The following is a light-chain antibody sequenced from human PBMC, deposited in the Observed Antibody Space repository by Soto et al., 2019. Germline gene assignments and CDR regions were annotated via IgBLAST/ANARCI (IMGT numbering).Light chain of an antibody. J-gene: IGKJ4*01. CDR1: QDIRHY. V-gene: IGKV1-33*01. Sequence: IQMTQSPSSLSASVGDKVTITCQASQDIRHYLNWYQHKPGEAPKLLIYDASNLETGVPSRFSGGGSGTHFTLTISTLQPEDFSTYSCQQDDGLPLTFGGGTRVESK. CDR2: DAS. CDR3: QQDDGLPLT.